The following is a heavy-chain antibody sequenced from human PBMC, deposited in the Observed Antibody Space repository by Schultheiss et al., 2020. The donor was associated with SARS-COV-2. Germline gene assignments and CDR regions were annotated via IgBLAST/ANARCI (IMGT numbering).Heavy chain of an antibody. V-gene: IGHV1-69*05. CDR2: IIPIFGTA. CDR1: GGTFSSYA. Sequence: SVKVSCKASGGTFSSYAISWVRQAPGQGLEWMGGIIPIFGTANYAQKFQGRVTITRDMSTSTAYMELSSLRSEDTAVYYCAAPRPGTAMVDYYYYGMDVWGQGTTVTVSS. CDR3: AAPRPGTAMVDYYYYGMDV. J-gene: IGHJ6*02. D-gene: IGHD5-18*01.